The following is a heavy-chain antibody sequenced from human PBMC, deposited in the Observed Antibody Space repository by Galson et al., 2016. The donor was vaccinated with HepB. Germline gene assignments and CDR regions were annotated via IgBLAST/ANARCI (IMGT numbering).Heavy chain of an antibody. V-gene: IGHV3-13*04. J-gene: IGHJ2*01. CDR1: GFTFSSYD. D-gene: IGHD6-6*01. CDR3: VRGAAHPGDWYFDL. Sequence: SLRLSCAASGFTFSSYDMHWVRQATGKGLEWVSTIGTAGDTYYPGSVKGRFTLSRENAKNSLYLQMNSLRAGDTAVYYCVRGAAHPGDWYFDLWGRGTLITVSS. CDR2: IGTAGDT.